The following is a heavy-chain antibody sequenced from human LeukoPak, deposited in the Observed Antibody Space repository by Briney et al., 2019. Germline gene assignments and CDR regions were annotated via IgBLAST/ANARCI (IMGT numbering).Heavy chain of an antibody. CDR1: GGSISSGAHY. CDR3: ARILRPELERSFDY. CDR2: IYYSGNT. D-gene: IGHD1-1*01. V-gene: IGHV4-30-4*01. Sequence: PSQTLSLTCTVSGGSISSGAHYWSWIRQPPGKGLEWIGYIYYSGNTYYNPSLESRITISVDTPKNQFSLKLSSVTAADTAVYYCARILRPELERSFDYWGQGTLVTVSS. J-gene: IGHJ4*02.